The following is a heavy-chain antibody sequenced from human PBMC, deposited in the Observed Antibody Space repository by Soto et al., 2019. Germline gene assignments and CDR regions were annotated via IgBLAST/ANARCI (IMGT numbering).Heavy chain of an antibody. V-gene: IGHV4-30-4*01. D-gene: IGHD5-18*01. CDR1: GRSISSGDYY. J-gene: IGHJ6*02. Sequence: LTCTVSGRSISSGDYYWSWIRQPPGKGLEWIGYIYYSGTTYYNPSLKSRVTISVDTSKNQFSLKVSSVTAADTAVYYCARALIQLWPHYYYGMDVWGQGTTVTVSS. CDR3: ARALIQLWPHYYYGMDV. CDR2: IYYSGTT.